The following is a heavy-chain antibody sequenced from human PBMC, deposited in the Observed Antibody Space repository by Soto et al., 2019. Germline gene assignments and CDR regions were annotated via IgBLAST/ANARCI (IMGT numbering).Heavy chain of an antibody. D-gene: IGHD6-13*01. Sequence: VQLVESGGGLVKPGGSLRLSCAASGFTFNTYTMNWVRQAPGKGLEWVSSISSSGNYTYYADSVKGRFTISRDNAKNSLYLQMNSLRAEDTAVYYCAKANIRIASAGAGHYYYGMDVWGQGTTVTVSS. CDR1: GFTFNTYT. J-gene: IGHJ6*02. CDR2: ISSSGNYT. V-gene: IGHV3-21*01. CDR3: AKANIRIASAGAGHYYYGMDV.